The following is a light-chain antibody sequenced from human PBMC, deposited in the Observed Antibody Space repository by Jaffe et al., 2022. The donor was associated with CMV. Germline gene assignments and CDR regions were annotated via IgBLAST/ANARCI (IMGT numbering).Light chain of an antibody. CDR2: LNDDGSH. CDR1: RGHSTYA. V-gene: IGLV4-69*01. CDR3: QTWATGIQV. Sequence: QVVLTQSPSASASLGASVKLTCTLSRGHSTYAIAWHQQQPDKGPRYLMNLNDDGSHSKGDGIPDRFSGSSSGAERYLTISSLQSEDEADYYCQTWATGIQVFGGGTKLTVL. J-gene: IGLJ3*02.